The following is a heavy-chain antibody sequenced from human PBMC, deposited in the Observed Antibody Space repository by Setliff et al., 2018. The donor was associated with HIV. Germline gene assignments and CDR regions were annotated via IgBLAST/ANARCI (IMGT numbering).Heavy chain of an antibody. D-gene: IGHD5-12*01. J-gene: IGHJ6*03. V-gene: IGHV4-59*12. CDR1: GGSISSYY. CDR2: IYYSGST. CDR3: ARGRKRDGYNFYYYYMNV. Sequence: SETLSLTCTVSGGSISSYYWSWIRQPPGKGLGLIGYIYYSGSTNYNPSLKSRVTISVDTSKNQFSLKLSSVTAADTAVYYCARGRKRDGYNFYYYYMNVWDKGTTVTVSS.